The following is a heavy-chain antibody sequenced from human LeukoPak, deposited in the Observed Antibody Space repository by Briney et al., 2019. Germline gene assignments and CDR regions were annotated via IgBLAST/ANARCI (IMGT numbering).Heavy chain of an antibody. CDR2: ISYDGSNK. V-gene: IGHV3-30*18. D-gene: IGHD3-10*01. CDR3: AKALDSLSGNTIRSGSDAFDI. J-gene: IGHJ3*02. Sequence: GGSLRLSCAASGFTFGSYGMHWVRQAPGKGLEWVAVISYDGSNKYYADSVKGRFTISRDNSKNTLYLQMNSLRAEDTAVYYCAKALDSLSGNTIRSGSDAFDIWGQGTMVTVSS. CDR1: GFTFGSYG.